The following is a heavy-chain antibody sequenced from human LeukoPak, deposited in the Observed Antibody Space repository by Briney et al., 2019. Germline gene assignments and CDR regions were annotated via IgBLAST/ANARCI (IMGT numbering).Heavy chain of an antibody. D-gene: IGHD6-13*01. CDR1: GFTFSSYW. J-gene: IGHJ6*02. V-gene: IGHV3-74*01. CDR2: IKTDGSST. CDR3: AKDMSGAYSLHPKNYYYYYGMDV. Sequence: GGSLRLSCAASGFTFSSYWMHWVRQAPGKGLVWVSRIKTDGSSTSYADSVKGRFTISRDNAKNSLYLQMNSLRAEDTAVYYCAKDMSGAYSLHPKNYYYYYGMDVWGQGTTVTVSS.